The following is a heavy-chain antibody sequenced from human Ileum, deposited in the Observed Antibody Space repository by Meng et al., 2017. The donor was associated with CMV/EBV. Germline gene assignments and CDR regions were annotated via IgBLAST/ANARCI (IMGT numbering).Heavy chain of an antibody. V-gene: IGHV1-46*02. CDR3: ARRDCSGSSCFYVY. D-gene: IGHD2-15*01. J-gene: IGHJ4*02. Sequence: QVQLGQSGAEVKNPGASVKVSCKASGNSFNSDYMHWVQQAPGQGLEWLGIINPSAGSTTYAQRFQGRVTMTGDTSTSTFYMELSSLTFEDTAVYYCARRDCSGSSCFYVYWGQGTLVTVSS. CDR1: GNSFNSDY. CDR2: INPSAGST.